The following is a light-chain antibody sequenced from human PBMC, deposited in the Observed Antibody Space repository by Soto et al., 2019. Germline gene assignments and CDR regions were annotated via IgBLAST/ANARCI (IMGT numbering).Light chain of an antibody. V-gene: IGKV3-11*01. J-gene: IGKJ4*01. CDR2: NAS. CDR1: ESVSNS. Sequence: EIVLTQSPGTTSLSPGARATLSCRDSESVSNSLAWYQHTTGQAPRLIIYNASNRATGIPARFSGSGSGTDFTRTSSSLEPEEFAVYFCQHRAGWPPALTFGGGTKVEI. CDR3: QHRAGWPPALT.